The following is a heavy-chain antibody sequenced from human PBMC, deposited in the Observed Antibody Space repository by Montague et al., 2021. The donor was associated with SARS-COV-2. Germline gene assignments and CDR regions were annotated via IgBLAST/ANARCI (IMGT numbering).Heavy chain of an antibody. CDR1: GFSLSASGMC. CDR3: ARIRYDILTGYQTLFDY. CDR2: IDWDDDK. V-gene: IGHV2-70*11. Sequence: VKPTQTLTLTCTFSGFSLSASGMCVSWIRQSPGKALEWLARIDWDDDKYYSTSLKTRLTISKDTSKNQVVLTMTNMDPVDTATYYCARIRYDILTGYQTLFDYWGQGTLVTVSS. J-gene: IGHJ4*02. D-gene: IGHD3-9*01.